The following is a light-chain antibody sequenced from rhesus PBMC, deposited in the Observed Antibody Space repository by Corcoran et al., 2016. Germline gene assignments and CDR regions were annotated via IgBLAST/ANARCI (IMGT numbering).Light chain of an antibody. CDR3: QHSNGIPFT. J-gene: IGKJ3*01. CDR1: QGISSS. V-gene: IGKV1-18*01. Sequence: DIQMTQSPSSLSASVGDRVTITCQACQGISSSFAWYQLKPGKAPKHLFYSASKLKSGVPSRFSGGGPGTDCNLTIRSLQPEDFATYYCQHSNGIPFTFVPGTKLDIK. CDR2: SAS.